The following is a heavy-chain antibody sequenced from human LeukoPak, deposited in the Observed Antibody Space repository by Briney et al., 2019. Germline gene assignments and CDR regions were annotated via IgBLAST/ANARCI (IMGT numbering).Heavy chain of an antibody. V-gene: IGHV3-23*01. CDR2: IHGNGETT. Sequence: GLIWVRQAPGKGLEWVSGIHGNGETTYYGDSVKGRFTISRDNSKSTLYLQMNSLRVEDTAEYFCGRDPNGDYVGAFEFWGQGTKVAVSS. CDR1: G. CDR3: GRDPNGDYVGAFEF. J-gene: IGHJ3*01. D-gene: IGHD3-16*01.